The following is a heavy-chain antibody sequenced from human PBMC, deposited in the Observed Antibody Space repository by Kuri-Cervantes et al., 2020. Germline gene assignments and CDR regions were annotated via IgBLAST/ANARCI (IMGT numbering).Heavy chain of an antibody. CDR1: GIIFDNTW. CDR2: IKQDGSEK. J-gene: IGHJ4*02. CDR3: ARDYCSSTSCPYGSGSTLDY. V-gene: IGHV3-7*01. Sequence: GESLKISCSAAGIIFDNTWMSWVRQAPGKGLEWVANIKQDGSEKYYVDSVKGRFTISRDNAKNSLYLQMNSLRAEDTAVYYCARDYCSSTSCPYGSGSTLDYWGQGTLVTVSS. D-gene: IGHD2-2*01.